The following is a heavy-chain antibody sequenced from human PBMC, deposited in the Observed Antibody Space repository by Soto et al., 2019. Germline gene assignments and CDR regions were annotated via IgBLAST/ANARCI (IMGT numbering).Heavy chain of an antibody. V-gene: IGHV3-7*01. CDR1: GFTFSNYW. CDR3: ARAQLPPECSSASCYVDY. CDR2: IKRDGSEK. Sequence: EVQLVESGGGLVQPGGSLRVSCAASGFTFSNYWMTWVRQVPGKGLEWVANIKRDGSEKYYVDSVKGRFTISRDNAQDSLYLQMNSLRAEDTAVYYCARAQLPPECSSASCYVDYWGQGALVTVSS. J-gene: IGHJ4*02. D-gene: IGHD2-2*01.